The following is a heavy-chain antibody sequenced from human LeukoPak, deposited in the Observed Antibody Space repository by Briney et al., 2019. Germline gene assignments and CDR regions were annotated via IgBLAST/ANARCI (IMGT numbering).Heavy chain of an antibody. D-gene: IGHD3-3*01. CDR3: AKDFWSGYYPNC. CDR1: GFTFSSYA. V-gene: IGHV3-23*01. Sequence: SGGSLRLSCAASGFTFSSYAMSWVRQAPGKGLEWVSGSGSGGSTYYADSVKGRFTISRDNSKNTLYLQMNSLRAEDTAVYYCAKDFWSGYYPNCWGQGTLVTVSS. CDR2: SGSGGST. J-gene: IGHJ4*02.